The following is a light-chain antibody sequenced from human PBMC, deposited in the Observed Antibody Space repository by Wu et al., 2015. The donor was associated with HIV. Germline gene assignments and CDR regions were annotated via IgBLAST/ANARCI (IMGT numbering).Light chain of an antibody. V-gene: IGKV1-27*01. J-gene: IGKJ5*01. CDR2: GAS. Sequence: DIQMTQSPSFLSASIGDRVTITCRASQDISNFLAWYQQKPGKVPKLLIYGASTLQSGVPSRFSGSGSGTDFTLTISSLQSEDVATYYCQKXNSALITFGQGTRLDIK. CDR3: QKXNSALIT. CDR1: QDISNF.